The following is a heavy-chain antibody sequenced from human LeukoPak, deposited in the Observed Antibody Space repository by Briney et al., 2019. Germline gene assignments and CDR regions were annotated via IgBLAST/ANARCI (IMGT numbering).Heavy chain of an antibody. V-gene: IGHV3-21*01. D-gene: IGHD3-10*01. CDR2: ISSSSSYI. J-gene: IGHJ4*02. CDR3: ARGFYGSGSYCDY. Sequence: GGSLRLSCAASGFTFSSYSMNWVRQAPGKGLEWVSSISSSSSYIYYADSVMGRFTISRDNAKNSLYLQMNSLRAEDTAVYYCARGFYGSGSYCDYWGQGTLVTVSS. CDR1: GFTFSSYS.